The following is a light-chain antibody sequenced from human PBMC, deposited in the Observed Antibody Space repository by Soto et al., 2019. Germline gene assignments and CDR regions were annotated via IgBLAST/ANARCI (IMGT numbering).Light chain of an antibody. CDR1: GSDVGSYNL. CDR3: CSYAGSSTFHYV. CDR2: EGS. V-gene: IGLV2-23*03. Sequence: QSALTQPASVSGSPGQSITISCTGTGSDVGSYNLVSWYQQHPGKAPKLMIYEGSKRPSGVSNRFSGSKSGNTASLTISGLQAEDEADYYCCSYAGSSTFHYVFGTGTKLTVL. J-gene: IGLJ1*01.